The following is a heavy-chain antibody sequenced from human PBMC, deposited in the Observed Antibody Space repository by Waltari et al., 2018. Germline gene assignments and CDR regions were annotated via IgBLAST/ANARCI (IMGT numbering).Heavy chain of an antibody. CDR1: GYSISSGYY. CDR2: IYHSGST. D-gene: IGHD4-4*01. J-gene: IGHJ4*02. Sequence: QVQLQESGPGLVKPSETLSLTCAVSGYSISSGYYWGWIRQPPGKGLEWIGSIYHSGSTYYNPSLKSRVTRSVDTSKNQFSLKLSSVTAADTAVYYCARAYIYSTPFDYWGQGTLVTVSS. V-gene: IGHV4-38-2*01. CDR3: ARAYIYSTPFDY.